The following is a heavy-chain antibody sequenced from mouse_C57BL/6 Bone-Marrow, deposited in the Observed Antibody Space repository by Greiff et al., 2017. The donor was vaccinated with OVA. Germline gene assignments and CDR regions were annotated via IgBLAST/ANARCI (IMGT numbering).Heavy chain of an antibody. Sequence: QVHVKQSGAELVRPGTSVKMSCKASGYTFTNYWIGWAKQRPGHGLEWIGDIYPGGGYTNYNEKFKGKATLTADKSSSTAYMQFSSLTSEDSAIYYCARRRGLGWYFDVWGTGTTVTVSS. CDR2: IYPGGGYT. D-gene: IGHD4-1*01. CDR1: GYTFTNYW. CDR3: ARRRGLGWYFDV. V-gene: IGHV1-63*01. J-gene: IGHJ1*03.